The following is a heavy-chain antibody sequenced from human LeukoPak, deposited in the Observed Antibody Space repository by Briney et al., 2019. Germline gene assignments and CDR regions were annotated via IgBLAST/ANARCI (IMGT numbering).Heavy chain of an antibody. CDR3: ARDYLEYYYDSSGPRAFDI. CDR2: ISSSGSTI. J-gene: IGHJ3*02. Sequence: GGSLRLSCAASGFTFSSYLMHWVRQAPGKGLEWVSYISSSGSTIYYADSVKGRFTISRDNAKNSLYLQMNSLRAEDTAVYYCARDYLEYYYDSSGPRAFDIWGQETMVTVSS. V-gene: IGHV3-48*03. D-gene: IGHD3-22*01. CDR1: GFTFSSYL.